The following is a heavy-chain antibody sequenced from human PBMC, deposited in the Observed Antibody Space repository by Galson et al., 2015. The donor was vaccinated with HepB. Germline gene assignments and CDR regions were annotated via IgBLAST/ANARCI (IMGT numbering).Heavy chain of an antibody. J-gene: IGHJ4*02. CDR1: GFTFNTYV. Sequence: SLRLSCAASGFTFNTYVMTWVRQAPGKGLEWVSAISGSGSSTYYADSVKGRFTISRDNSKNTLYLQMNSLRAEDTAVYYCAKDSRYFEWLLQYWGQGTLVTVSS. D-gene: IGHD3-9*01. CDR3: AKDSRYFEWLLQY. CDR2: ISGSGSST. V-gene: IGHV3-23*01.